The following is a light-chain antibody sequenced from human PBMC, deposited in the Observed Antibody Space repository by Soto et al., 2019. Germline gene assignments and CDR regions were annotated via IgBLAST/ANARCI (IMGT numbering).Light chain of an antibody. CDR1: QTIDNT. J-gene: IGKJ2*01. Sequence: EIVMTQSPATLSLSPGEIATLSCRASQTIDNTLAWYQRKPGQAPRLLIYDASTRATGVPARFSGSGSGTDFTLTISSLQSEDFAVYYCQHYNYWPYTFGQGTKVDI. CDR3: QHYNYWPYT. V-gene: IGKV3-15*01. CDR2: DAS.